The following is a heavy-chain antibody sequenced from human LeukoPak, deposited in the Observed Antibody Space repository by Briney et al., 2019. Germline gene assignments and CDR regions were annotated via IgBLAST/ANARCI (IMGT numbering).Heavy chain of an antibody. Sequence: GGSLRLSCAASGFTLSSYAMSWVRQAPGKGLEWVSAISDTGNTYHADSVKGRFTISRDNAENSLYLQMNSLRAEDTAVYYCAREHYFYYLDAWGKGTTVTVSS. J-gene: IGHJ6*03. V-gene: IGHV3-23*01. CDR1: GFTLSSYA. CDR2: ISDTGNT. CDR3: AREHYFYYLDA.